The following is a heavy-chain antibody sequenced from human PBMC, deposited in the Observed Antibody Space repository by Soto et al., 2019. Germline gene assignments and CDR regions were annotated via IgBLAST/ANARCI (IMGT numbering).Heavy chain of an antibody. CDR2: ISGSGGST. J-gene: IGHJ5*02. V-gene: IGHV3-23*01. D-gene: IGHD6-19*01. CDR1: GFTFGSYA. CDR3: AKAVFAESYTVVAGRNWFDP. Sequence: GGSPRLCCAASGFTFGSYAVSWVRQDPGKGLEWVSAISGSGGSTYYADSVKGRFTISRDNSKNTLYLQMNSLRAEDTAVYYCAKAVFAESYTVVAGRNWFDPLGQGTLVTVSS.